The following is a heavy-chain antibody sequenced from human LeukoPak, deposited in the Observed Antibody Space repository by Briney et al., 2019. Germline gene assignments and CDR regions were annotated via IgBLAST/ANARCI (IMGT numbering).Heavy chain of an antibody. CDR2: INSDGSST. V-gene: IGHV3-74*01. CDR3: AKGGSRHADY. CDR1: GITFSSYW. D-gene: IGHD6-13*01. J-gene: IGHJ4*02. Sequence: GGSLRLSCAASGITFSSYWMHWVRQAPGKGLVWVSRINSDGSSTSYADSVKGRFTISRDNAKNTLYLQMNRLRAEDTAVYFCAKGGSRHADYWGQGTLVTVSS.